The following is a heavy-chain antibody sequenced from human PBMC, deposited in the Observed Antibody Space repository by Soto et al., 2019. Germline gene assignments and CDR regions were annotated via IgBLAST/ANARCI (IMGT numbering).Heavy chain of an antibody. CDR3: ARQNDYGDYNWFDP. D-gene: IGHD4-17*01. CDR1: GGSISSGGYY. J-gene: IGHJ5*02. CDR2: IYYSGST. V-gene: IGHV4-31*03. Sequence: SETLSLTCTVSGGSISSGGYYWSWIRQHPGKGLEWIGYIYYSGSTYYNPSLKSRVTISVDTSKNQFSLKLSSVTAADTAVYYCARQNDYGDYNWFDPWGQGTLVTVSS.